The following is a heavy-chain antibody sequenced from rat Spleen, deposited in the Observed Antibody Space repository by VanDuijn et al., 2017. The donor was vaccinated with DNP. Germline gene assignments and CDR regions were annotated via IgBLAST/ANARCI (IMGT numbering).Heavy chain of an antibody. D-gene: IGHD1-4*01. CDR1: GYTFTTYY. Sequence: QVQLQQSGAELAKPGSSVKISCKASGYTFTTYYITWIKQTTGQGLEYIGYINTGSGGTNFNEKFKGKATLTVDKSSSTAFMQLSSLTPDDSAVYYCARRRLPYWYFDFWGPGTMVTVSS. CDR2: INTGSGGT. J-gene: IGHJ1*01. V-gene: IGHV1-43*01. CDR3: ARRRLPYWYFDF.